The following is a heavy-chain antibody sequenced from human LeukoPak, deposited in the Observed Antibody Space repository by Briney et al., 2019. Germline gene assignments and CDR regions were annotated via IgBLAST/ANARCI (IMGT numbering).Heavy chain of an antibody. Sequence: ASVKVSCKASGFTFTSSAVQWVRQARGQRLEWIGWIVVGSGNTNYAQKFQEKVTITSDMSTSTVNMELTSLSSEDTAVYYCAADDLLFVYWGQGTLVTVSS. D-gene: IGHD2-21*01. CDR1: GFTFTSSA. CDR3: AADDLLFVY. J-gene: IGHJ4*02. V-gene: IGHV1-58*01. CDR2: IVVGSGNT.